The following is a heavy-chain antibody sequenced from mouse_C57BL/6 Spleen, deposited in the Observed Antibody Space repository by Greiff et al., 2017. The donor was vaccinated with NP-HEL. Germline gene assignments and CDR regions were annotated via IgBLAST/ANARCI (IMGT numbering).Heavy chain of an antibody. CDR2: INPSSGYT. CDR3: ARPTGTGSYAMDY. Sequence: QVHVKQSGAELAKPGASVKLSCKASGYTFTSYWMHWVKQRPGQGLEWIGYINPSSGYTKYNQKFKDKATLTADKSSSTAYMQLSSLTYEDSAVYYCARPTGTGSYAMDYWGQGTSVTVSS. J-gene: IGHJ4*01. CDR1: GYTFTSYW. V-gene: IGHV1-7*01. D-gene: IGHD4-1*01.